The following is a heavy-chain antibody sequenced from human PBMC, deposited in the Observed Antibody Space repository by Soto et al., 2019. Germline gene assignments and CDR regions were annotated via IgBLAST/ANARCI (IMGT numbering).Heavy chain of an antibody. Sequence: QVQLQQWGAGLLKPSETLSLTCAVYGGSFSGYYWSWIRQPPGKGLEWIGEINHSGSTNYNPSLKSRVTISVDTSKNQFSLKLSSVTAADTAVYYCAEGSYGATGYWGQGTLVTVSS. J-gene: IGHJ4*02. CDR3: AEGSYGATGY. D-gene: IGHD1-26*01. V-gene: IGHV4-34*01. CDR2: INHSGST. CDR1: GGSFSGYY.